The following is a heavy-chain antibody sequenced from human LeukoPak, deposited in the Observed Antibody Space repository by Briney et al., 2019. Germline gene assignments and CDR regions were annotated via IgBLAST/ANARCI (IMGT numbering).Heavy chain of an antibody. CDR3: AKGRYSSSWYYFDY. CDR1: GFTFSSYA. V-gene: IGHV3-23*01. CDR2: ISGSPGST. Sequence: GGSLRLSCAASGFTFSSYAMSWVRQAPGKGLEWVSAISGSPGSTYYADSVKGRFTISRDNAKNSLYLQMNSLRAEDMALYYCAKGRYSSSWYYFDYWGQGTLVTVSS. J-gene: IGHJ4*02. D-gene: IGHD6-13*01.